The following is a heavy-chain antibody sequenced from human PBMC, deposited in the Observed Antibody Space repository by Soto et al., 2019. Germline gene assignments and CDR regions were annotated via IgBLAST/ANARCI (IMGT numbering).Heavy chain of an antibody. J-gene: IGHJ4*02. V-gene: IGHV3-23*01. CDR1: GFSFSSYA. Sequence: EVQLLESGGDLVQPGGSLRLSCAASGFSFSSYAMSWVRQAPGKGLEWVSSISQNSGDTYYADSVKGRFTISRDNSKNTVYLQLNSLRAEDTAIYYCAKASMGTTKGKYHFDCWGQGTLVTASS. D-gene: IGHD4-17*01. CDR2: ISQNSGDT. CDR3: AKASMGTTKGKYHFDC.